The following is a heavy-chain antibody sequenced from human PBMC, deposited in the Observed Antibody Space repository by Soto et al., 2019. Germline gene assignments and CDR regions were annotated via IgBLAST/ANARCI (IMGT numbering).Heavy chain of an antibody. Sequence: QVQLVQSGAEVKKPGASVKVSCRASGFTFSNYGITWVRQAPGQGLEWMGWVSAYNRNTDMAQKFEDRVTLTTDTATQTAYLESRGLRSDDTAVYFCARERQYEPLLYWGQGTLVTVSS. CDR1: GFTFSNYG. J-gene: IGHJ4*02. D-gene: IGHD2-2*01. CDR2: VSAYNRNT. CDR3: ARERQYEPLLY. V-gene: IGHV1-18*04.